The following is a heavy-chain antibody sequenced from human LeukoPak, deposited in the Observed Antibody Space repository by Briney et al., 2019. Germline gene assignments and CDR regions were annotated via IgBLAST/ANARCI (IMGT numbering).Heavy chain of an antibody. CDR3: ARDSFNCTNGVCSLSDY. V-gene: IGHV1-69*05. CDR1: GGTFSSYA. Sequence: SVNVSCKASGGTFSSYAISWVRQAPGQGLEWMGRIIPIFGTANYAQKFQGRVTITTDESTSTAYMELSSLRSEDTAVYYCARDSFNCTNGVCSLSDYWGQGTLVTVSS. D-gene: IGHD2-8*01. CDR2: IIPIFGTA. J-gene: IGHJ4*02.